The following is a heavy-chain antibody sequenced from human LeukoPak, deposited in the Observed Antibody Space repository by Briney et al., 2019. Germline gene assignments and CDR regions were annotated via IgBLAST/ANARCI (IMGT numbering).Heavy chain of an antibody. Sequence: SVKVSCKASGGTFSSYAISWVRQAPGQGLEWMGRIIPILGIANYAQKFQGRVTITADKSTSTAYMELSSLRPEDTAVYYCAVPETGYGYSSGWYDYWGQGTLVTVSS. CDR1: GGTFSSYA. V-gene: IGHV1-69*04. CDR2: IIPILGIA. CDR3: AVPETGYGYSSGWYDY. J-gene: IGHJ4*02. D-gene: IGHD6-19*01.